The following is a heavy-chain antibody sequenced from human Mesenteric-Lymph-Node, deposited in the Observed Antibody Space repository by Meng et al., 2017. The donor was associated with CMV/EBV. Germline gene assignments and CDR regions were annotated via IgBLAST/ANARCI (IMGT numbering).Heavy chain of an antibody. CDR2: IYSGGSKT. CDR3: AKGGVGATGGFDY. V-gene: IGHV3-23*03. D-gene: IGHD1-26*01. J-gene: IGHJ4*02. CDR1: GFSFSSYA. Sequence: GESLKISCAASGFSFSSYAMSWVRQTPGKGLQWVSVIYSGGSKTFYADSVKGRFTISRDDSTDTLYLQMNSLRVEDTAVYYCAKGGVGATGGFDYWGQGTLVTVSS.